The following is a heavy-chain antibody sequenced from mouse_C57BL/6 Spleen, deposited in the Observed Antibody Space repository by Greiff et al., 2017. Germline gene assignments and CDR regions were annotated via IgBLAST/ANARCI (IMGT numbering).Heavy chain of an antibody. CDR1: GFTFSSYG. CDR2: ISSGGSYT. CDR3: ARSSSYRYFDV. J-gene: IGHJ1*03. D-gene: IGHD1-1*01. Sequence: EVMLVESGGDLVKPGGSLKLSCAASGFTFSSYGMSWVRQTPDKRLEWVATISSGGSYTYYPDSVKGRFTISRDNAKNTLYLQMSSLKSEDTAMYYCARSSSYRYFDVWGTGTTVTVSS. V-gene: IGHV5-6*01.